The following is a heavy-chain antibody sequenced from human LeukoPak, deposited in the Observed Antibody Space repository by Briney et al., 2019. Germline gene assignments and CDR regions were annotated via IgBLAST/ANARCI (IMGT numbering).Heavy chain of an antibody. CDR1: GYTFTSYD. D-gene: IGHD6-13*01. CDR2: MNPNSGNT. V-gene: IGHV1-8*01. CDR3: ARHGEIGAAGYYYYYMDV. Sequence: ASVTVSSKASGYTFTSYDINWVRQATGQGLEWMGWMNPNSGNTGYAQKFQGRVTMTRNTSISTAYMQLSSLRSEDTAVYYCARHGEIGAAGYYYYYMDVWGKGTTVTVSS. J-gene: IGHJ6*03.